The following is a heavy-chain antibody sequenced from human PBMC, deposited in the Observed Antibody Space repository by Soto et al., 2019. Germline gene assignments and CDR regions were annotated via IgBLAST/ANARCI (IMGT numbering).Heavy chain of an antibody. CDR3: AKDTRQGTSSNWFDP. Sequence: PGGSLRLSCAASGFTFSSYAMSWVRQAPGKGLEWVSAISGSGGSTYYADSVKGRFTISRDNSKNTLYLQMNSLRAEDTAVYYCAKDTRQGTSSNWFDPWGQGTLVTVSS. CDR2: ISGSGGST. D-gene: IGHD2-2*01. J-gene: IGHJ5*02. CDR1: GFTFSSYA. V-gene: IGHV3-23*01.